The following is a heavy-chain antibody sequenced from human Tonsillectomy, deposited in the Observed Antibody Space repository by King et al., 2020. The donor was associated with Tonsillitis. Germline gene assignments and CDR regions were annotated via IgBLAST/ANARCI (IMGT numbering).Heavy chain of an antibody. CDR3: ASSTGLGLYYYYMDV. D-gene: IGHD3/OR15-3a*01. CDR1: RFTFSDSY. J-gene: IGHJ6*03. Sequence: VQLVESGGGLVKPGGSLRLSCAASRFTFSDSYMSWIRQAPGKGLEWVSYISSSGNTIYYADSVKGRFTISRDNAKNSLYLQMNSLRAEDTAVYYCASSTGLGLYYYYMDVWGKGTTVTVSS. CDR2: ISSSGNTI. V-gene: IGHV3-11*01.